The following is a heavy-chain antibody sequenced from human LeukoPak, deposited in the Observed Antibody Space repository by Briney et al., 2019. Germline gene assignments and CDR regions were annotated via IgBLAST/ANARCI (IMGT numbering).Heavy chain of an antibody. CDR2: ISSSGSTI. Sequence: GGSLRLSCAASGFTFSDYCMSWIRQAPGKGLEWVSYISSSGSTIYYADSVKGRFTISRDNAKNSLYLQMNSLRAEDTAVYYCARAKEMATIVPFGYWGQGTLVTVSS. J-gene: IGHJ4*02. CDR1: GFTFSDYC. CDR3: ARAKEMATIVPFGY. D-gene: IGHD5-24*01. V-gene: IGHV3-11*01.